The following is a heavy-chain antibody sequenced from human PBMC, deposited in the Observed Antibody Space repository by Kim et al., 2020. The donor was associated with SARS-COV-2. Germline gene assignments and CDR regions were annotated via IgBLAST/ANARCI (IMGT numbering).Heavy chain of an antibody. CDR1: GFTFSNAW. Sequence: GGSLRLSCAASGFTFSNAWMNWVRQAPGKGLEWVGRIKSKTDGGTTDYAAPVKGRFTISRDDSKNMLYLQMNSLKIEDTAVYYCTTVLGQWLGTPKFDYWGQGTLVTVSS. J-gene: IGHJ4*02. CDR3: TTVLGQWLGTPKFDY. CDR2: IKSKTDGGTT. V-gene: IGHV3-15*01. D-gene: IGHD6-19*01.